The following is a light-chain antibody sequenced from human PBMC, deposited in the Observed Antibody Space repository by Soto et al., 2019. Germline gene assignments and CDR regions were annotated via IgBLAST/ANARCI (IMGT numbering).Light chain of an antibody. CDR3: QVWDSSSDHNYV. J-gene: IGLJ1*01. CDR1: NIGSKS. V-gene: IGLV3-21*02. Sequence: SYELGQPASVVLAPGDMATIACGRNNIGSKSVHWYQQKPGQAPVLVVYDDSDRPSGIPERFSGSNSGNTATLTISRVEAGAEAEYYCQVWDSSSDHNYVFGTGTKVTV. CDR2: DDS.